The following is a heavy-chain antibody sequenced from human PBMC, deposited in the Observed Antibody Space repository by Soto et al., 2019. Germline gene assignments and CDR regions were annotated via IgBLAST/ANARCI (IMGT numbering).Heavy chain of an antibody. D-gene: IGHD2-21*02. CDR1: GGTFSSYA. Sequence: QVQLVQSGAEVKKPGSSVKVSCKASGGTFSSYAISWVRQAPGQGLEWMGGIIPIFGTANYAQKFQGRVTMTADESTSPAYMELSSLRSEDTAVYYCARDWGGDCYPFQGAFDIWGQGTMVNVSS. J-gene: IGHJ3*02. V-gene: IGHV1-69*01. CDR3: ARDWGGDCYPFQGAFDI. CDR2: IIPIFGTA.